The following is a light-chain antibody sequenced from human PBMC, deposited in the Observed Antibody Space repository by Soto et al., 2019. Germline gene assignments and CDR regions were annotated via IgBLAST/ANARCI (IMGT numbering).Light chain of an antibody. J-gene: IGLJ1*01. CDR2: EVS. CDR3: SSFRV. CDR1: SSDVGGYNY. Sequence: QSALTQPPSASGSPGQSVTISCTGTSSDVGGYNYVSWYQQHPGKAPKLMIYEVSQRPSGVPDRFSGSKSGNTASLTVSGLQAEDEADYYCSSFRVFGTGTKVTVL. V-gene: IGLV2-8*01.